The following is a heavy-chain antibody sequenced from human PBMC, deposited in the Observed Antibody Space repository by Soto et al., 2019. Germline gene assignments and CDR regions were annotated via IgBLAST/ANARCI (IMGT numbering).Heavy chain of an antibody. Sequence: EVQLVESGGGLIPPGGSLRLSCAASGFLVNSAYMTWVRQAPGKGLEWLSMINSDGSTLYAESVKGRFTISRDNSKHRLDVQMNSRRAEDTAMYYCARSGYSSAWGYWGQGTLVIVAS. CDR1: GFLVNSAY. V-gene: IGHV3-53*01. D-gene: IGHD5-18*01. CDR3: ARSGYSSAWGY. J-gene: IGHJ4*02. CDR2: INSDGST.